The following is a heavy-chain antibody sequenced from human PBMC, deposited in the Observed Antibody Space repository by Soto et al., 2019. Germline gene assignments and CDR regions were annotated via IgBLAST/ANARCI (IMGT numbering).Heavy chain of an antibody. J-gene: IGHJ4*02. CDR1: GFTFGDYA. D-gene: IGHD2-15*01. V-gene: IGHV3-49*03. Sequence: GGSLRLSCTASGFTFGDYAMSWFRQAPGKGLEWVGFIRSKAYGGTTEYAASVKGRFTISRDDSKSIAYLQMNSLKTEDTAVYYCTRYIVVVVAATSRTFDYWGQGTLVTVSS. CDR2: IRSKAYGGTT. CDR3: TRYIVVVVAATSRTFDY.